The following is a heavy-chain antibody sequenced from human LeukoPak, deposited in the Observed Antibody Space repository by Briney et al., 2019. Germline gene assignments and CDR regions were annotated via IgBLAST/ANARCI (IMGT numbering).Heavy chain of an antibody. CDR3: ARGAVLLWFGELPPQFDY. J-gene: IGHJ4*02. CDR1: GGSFSDYC. D-gene: IGHD3-10*01. V-gene: IGHV4-34*01. CDR2: INHSGST. Sequence: SETLSLTCAIYGGSFSDYCWSWIRQPPGKGLEWIGEINHSGSTNYNPSLKSRVTISVDTSKNQFSLKLSSVTAADTAVYYCARGAVLLWFGELPPQFDYWGQGNLVTVSS.